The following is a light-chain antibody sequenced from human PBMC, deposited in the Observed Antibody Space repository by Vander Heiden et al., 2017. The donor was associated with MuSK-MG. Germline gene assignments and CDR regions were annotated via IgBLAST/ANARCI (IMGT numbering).Light chain of an antibody. J-gene: IGKJ1*01. CDR2: DSS. Sequence: EIGLTQSPATLSLSPGERATLSCRASQRISTYIAWYQQKPGQAPRLLIYDSSNRATGIPARFSGSGSGTDFTLTISSLELEDFAVYYCQHRGYWPWAFGQGTKVEIK. CDR3: QHRGYWPWA. V-gene: IGKV3-11*01. CDR1: QRISTY.